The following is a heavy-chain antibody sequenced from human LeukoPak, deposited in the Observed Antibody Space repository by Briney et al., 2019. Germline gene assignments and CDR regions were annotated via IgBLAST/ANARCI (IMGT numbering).Heavy chain of an antibody. J-gene: IGHJ4*02. V-gene: IGHV3-21*01. CDR2: ISSSGNYI. Sequence: GGSLRLSCAASGFTFSSYSMNWVRQAPGKGLEWVSSISSSGNYIYYADSVKGRFTISRDNAKKTLYLQMNSLRVEDTAVYYCASPADDYGDYVVDYWGQGTLVTVSS. D-gene: IGHD4-17*01. CDR3: ASPADDYGDYVVDY. CDR1: GFTFSSYS.